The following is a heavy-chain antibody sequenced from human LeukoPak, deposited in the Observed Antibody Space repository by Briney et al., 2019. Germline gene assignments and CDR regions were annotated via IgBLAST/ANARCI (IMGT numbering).Heavy chain of an antibody. CDR3: ARASYYDFWSGYYYFDY. V-gene: IGHV1-18*01. D-gene: IGHD3-3*01. CDR2: ISAYNGNT. J-gene: IGHJ4*02. Sequence: GASVKVSCKASGYTFTSYGISWVRQAPGQGLEWMGRISAYNGNTNYAQKLQGRVTMTTDTSTSTAYMELRSLRSDDTAVYYCARASYYDFWSGYYYFDYWGQGTLVTVSS. CDR1: GYTFTSYG.